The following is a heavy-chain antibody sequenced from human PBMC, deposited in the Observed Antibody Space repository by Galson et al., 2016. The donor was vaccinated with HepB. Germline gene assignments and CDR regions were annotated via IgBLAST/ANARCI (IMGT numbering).Heavy chain of an antibody. J-gene: IGHJ4*02. CDR1: GFTFSDYY. D-gene: IGHD5-18*01. Sequence: SLRLSCAASGFTFSDYYMSWIRQAPGKGLEWLSYTSRSATTVYYADSVKGRFTISRDNAKKSLYLRMNSLRAEDTAVYYCASLGYTDRDFNYWGQGTLVTVSS. CDR2: TSRSATTV. CDR3: ASLGYTDRDFNY. V-gene: IGHV3-11*01.